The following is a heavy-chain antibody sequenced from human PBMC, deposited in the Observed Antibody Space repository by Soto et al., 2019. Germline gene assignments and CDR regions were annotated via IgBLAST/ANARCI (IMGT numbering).Heavy chain of an antibody. Sequence: PSETLSLTCTVSGCSISSGGYYWSWIRQHPGKGLEWIGYIYYSGSTYYNPSLKSRVTISVDTSKNQFSLKLSSVTAADTAVYYCAREPGVVRVTLIDYWGEGTLVTVSS. CDR3: AREPGVVRVTLIDY. CDR2: IYYSGST. J-gene: IGHJ4*02. D-gene: IGHD3-10*01. V-gene: IGHV4-31*03. CDR1: GCSISSGGYY.